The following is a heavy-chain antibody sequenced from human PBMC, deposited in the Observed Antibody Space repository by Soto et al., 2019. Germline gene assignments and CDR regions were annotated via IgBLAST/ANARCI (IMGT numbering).Heavy chain of an antibody. J-gene: IGHJ5*02. D-gene: IGHD3-10*01. CDR2: INHSGST. CDR3: ARGVGVRGVRPKRYNWFDP. CDR1: GGSFSGYY. V-gene: IGHV4-34*01. Sequence: QVQLQQWGAGLLKPSETLSLTCAVYGGSFSGYYWSWIRQPPGKGLEWIGEINHSGSTNYNPSLKSRVTISVDTSKNQFSLKLSSVTAADTAVYYCARGVGVRGVRPKRYNWFDPWGQGTLVTVSS.